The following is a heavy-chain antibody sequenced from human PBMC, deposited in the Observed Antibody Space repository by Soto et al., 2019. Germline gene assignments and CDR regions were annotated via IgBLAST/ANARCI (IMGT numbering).Heavy chain of an antibody. CDR2: ISGSGGST. CDR1: GFTFSSYA. CDR3: AKDLTRGDYVTDY. Sequence: GESLKISCAASGFTFSSYAMSWVRQAPGKGLEWVSAISGSGGSTYYADSVKGRFTISRDNSKNTLYLQMNSLRAEDTAVYYCAKDLTRGDYVTDYWGQGTLVTVSS. V-gene: IGHV3-23*01. D-gene: IGHD4-17*01. J-gene: IGHJ4*02.